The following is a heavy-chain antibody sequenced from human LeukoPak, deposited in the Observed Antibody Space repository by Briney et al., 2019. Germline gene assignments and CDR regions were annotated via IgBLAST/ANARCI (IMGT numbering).Heavy chain of an antibody. V-gene: IGHV3-11*01. D-gene: IGHD1-14*01. Sequence: PGGSLRLSCAASGFTFSDYYMSWIRQAPGKGLEWVSYISSSGSTIYYADSVKGRFTISRDNSKNTLYLQMNSLRAEDTAVYYCARGIIRSGLYYFDYWGQGTLVTVSS. CDR1: GFTFSDYY. CDR2: ISSSGSTI. J-gene: IGHJ4*02. CDR3: ARGIIRSGLYYFDY.